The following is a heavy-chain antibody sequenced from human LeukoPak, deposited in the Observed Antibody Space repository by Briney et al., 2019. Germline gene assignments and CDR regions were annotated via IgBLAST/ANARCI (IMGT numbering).Heavy chain of an antibody. CDR2: ISDSGGRT. CDR3: AERGVVIRVILVGFHKEAYYFDS. CDR1: GITLSNYG. V-gene: IGHV3-23*01. J-gene: IGHJ4*02. Sequence: GGSLRLSCAVSGITLSNYGMSWVRQAPGKGLEWVAGISDSGGRTNYADSVKGRFTIPRDNPKNTLYLQMNSLRAEDTAVYFCAERGVVIRVILVGFHKEAYYFDSWGQGALVTVSS. D-gene: IGHD3-22*01.